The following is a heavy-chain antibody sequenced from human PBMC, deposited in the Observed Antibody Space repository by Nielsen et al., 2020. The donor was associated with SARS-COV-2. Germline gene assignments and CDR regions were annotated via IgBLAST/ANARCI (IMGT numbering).Heavy chain of an antibody. J-gene: IGHJ4*02. V-gene: IGHV3-23*01. D-gene: IGHD3-10*01. CDR1: GFTFSSYA. CDR2: ISGSGGST. Sequence: GESLKISCAASGFTFSSYAMSWVRQAPGKGLEWVSAISGSGGSTYYADSVKGRFTISRDNSKNTLYLQMNSLRAEDTAVYYCAKGVHYHYGSGSYSPLDYWGQGTLVTVSS. CDR3: AKGVHYHYGSGSYSPLDY.